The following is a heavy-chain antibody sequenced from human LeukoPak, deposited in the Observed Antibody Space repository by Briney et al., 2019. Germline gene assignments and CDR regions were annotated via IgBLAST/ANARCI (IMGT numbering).Heavy chain of an antibody. CDR2: ISGSGGST. V-gene: IGHV3-23*01. CDR3: AKLYDGLVKY. CDR1: GFTFNTYA. D-gene: IGHD3-22*01. J-gene: IGHJ4*02. Sequence: GGSLRLPCAASGFTFNTYAMIWVRQAPGKGLEWVSAISGSGGSTFYADSVKGRFTISRDNSKNTLYLQMNSLRAEDTAVYYCAKLYDGLVKYWGQGTLVTVSA.